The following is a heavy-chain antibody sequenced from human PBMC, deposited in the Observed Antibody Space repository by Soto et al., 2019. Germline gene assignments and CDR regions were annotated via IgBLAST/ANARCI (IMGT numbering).Heavy chain of an antibody. CDR1: GDSISSGDYY. V-gene: IGHV4-30-4*01. CDR2: IYYSGST. J-gene: IGHJ4*02. CDR3: ARGPSGDKVHY. Sequence: PSETLSLTCTVSGDSISSGDYYWSWIRQPPGKGLEWIGLIYYSGSTHYNPSLRSQVAISLDTSKNHFSLTLSSVTAADTAVYYCARGPSGDKVHYWGQGALVTVSS. D-gene: IGHD7-27*01.